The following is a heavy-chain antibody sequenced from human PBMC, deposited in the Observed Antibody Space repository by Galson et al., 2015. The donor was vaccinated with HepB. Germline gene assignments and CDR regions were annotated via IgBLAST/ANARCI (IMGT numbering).Heavy chain of an antibody. CDR2: IYYSGST. J-gene: IGHJ2*01. V-gene: IGHV4-59*08. CDR1: GGSISSYY. CDR3: ATGGYYGDYAYWYFDL. Sequence: SETLSLTCTVSGGSISSYYWSWIRQPPGKGLEWIGYIYYSGSTNYNPSLKSRVTISVDTSKNQFSLKLSSVTAADTAVYYCATGGYYGDYAYWYFDLWGRGTLVTVSS. D-gene: IGHD4-17*01.